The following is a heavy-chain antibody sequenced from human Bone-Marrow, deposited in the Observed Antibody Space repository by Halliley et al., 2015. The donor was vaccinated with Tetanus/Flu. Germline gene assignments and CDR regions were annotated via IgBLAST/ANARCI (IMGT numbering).Heavy chain of an antibody. D-gene: IGHD4-4*01. CDR2: FAPEDGEI. Sequence: EWLGGFAPEDGEIIYAQKFQGRVTMTEDPSADTADMELSSLRSEDPAVYYCASLSDYRDAFDVWGQGTMVPVS. J-gene: IGHJ3*01. V-gene: IGHV1-24*01. CDR3: ASLSDYRDAFDV.